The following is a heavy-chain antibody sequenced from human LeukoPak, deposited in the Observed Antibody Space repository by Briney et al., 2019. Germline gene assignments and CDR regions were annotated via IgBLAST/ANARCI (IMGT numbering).Heavy chain of an antibody. V-gene: IGHV1-18*01. CDR1: GYTFTSYG. CDR3: ARERGYYYDSSGYYYRGDWFDP. Sequence: ASVKVSCKASGYTFTSYGISWVRQAPGQGLEWMGWISAYNGNINYAQKLQGRVTMTTDTSTSTAYMELRSLRSDDTAVYYCARERGYYYDSSGYYYRGDWFDPGGQGTLVTVSS. J-gene: IGHJ5*02. D-gene: IGHD3-22*01. CDR2: ISAYNGNI.